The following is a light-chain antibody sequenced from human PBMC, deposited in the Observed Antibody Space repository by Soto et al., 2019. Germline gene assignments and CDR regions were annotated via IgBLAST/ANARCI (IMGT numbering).Light chain of an antibody. J-gene: IGKJ5*01. Sequence: EIVLTQSPGTLSLSPGEGATLSCRAIQSVSSSYLAWYQQKPGQAPRLLIYGASSRATGIPDRFSGSGSGTDFTLTINSLQSEDFGVYHCQQYNNWPPSTFGQGTRLEIK. V-gene: IGKV3-20*01. CDR2: GAS. CDR3: QQYNNWPPST. CDR1: QSVSSSY.